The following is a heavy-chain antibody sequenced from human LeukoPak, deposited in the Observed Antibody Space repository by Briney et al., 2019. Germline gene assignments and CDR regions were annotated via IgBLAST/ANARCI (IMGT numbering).Heavy chain of an antibody. CDR1: GGSISSYH. J-gene: IGHJ4*02. D-gene: IGHD3-16*01. V-gene: IGHV4-59*01. Sequence: PSETLSLTCAVSGGSISSYHWSWIRQPPGQGLEWIGYINNSGSTNYNPSLKSRVTISLDTSKNQFSLKLNSVTAADTAVYYCARDDRGGNLGYWGQGTLVTVPS. CDR3: ARDDRGGNLGY. CDR2: INNSGST.